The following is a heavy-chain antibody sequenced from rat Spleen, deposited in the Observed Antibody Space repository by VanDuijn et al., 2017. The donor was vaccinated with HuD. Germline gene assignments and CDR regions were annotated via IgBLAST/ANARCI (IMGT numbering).Heavy chain of an antibody. CDR3: ARRHYGYTDYFDY. J-gene: IGHJ2*01. CDR2: ISYDGSST. V-gene: IGHV5-7*01. Sequence: EVQLVESGGGLVQPGRSMKLSCAASGFTFSNYHMAWVRQAPKKGLEWVAFISYDGSSTYYRDSVKGRFTISRNNAKSTLSLQMDSLRSEDTATYYCARRHYGYTDYFDYWGQGVMVTVSS. D-gene: IGHD1-9*01. CDR1: GFTFSNYH.